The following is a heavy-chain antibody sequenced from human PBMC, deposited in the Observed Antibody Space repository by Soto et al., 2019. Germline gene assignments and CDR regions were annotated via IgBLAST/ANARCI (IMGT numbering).Heavy chain of an antibody. J-gene: IGHJ3*02. CDR2: IYYSGST. Sequence: QVQLQESGPGLVKPSQTLSLTCTVSGGSISSGGYYWSWIRQHPGKGLEWIGYIYYSGSTYYNPSLKWRVTISVDTSKSQFSLKLSSVTAADTAVYYCARDLVVVVGQSGAFDIWGQGTMVTVSS. D-gene: IGHD2-2*01. V-gene: IGHV4-31*03. CDR1: GGSISSGGYY. CDR3: ARDLVVVVGQSGAFDI.